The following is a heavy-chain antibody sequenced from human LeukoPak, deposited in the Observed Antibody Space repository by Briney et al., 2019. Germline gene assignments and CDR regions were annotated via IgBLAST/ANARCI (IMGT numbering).Heavy chain of an antibody. J-gene: IGHJ6*03. V-gene: IGHV3-23*01. D-gene: IGHD2-15*01. CDR3: AKGGHVVVVAATRYYYYYMDV. CDR1: GFTFSSYG. Sequence: GGSLRLSCAASGFTFSSYGMSWVRQAPGKGLEWVSAISGSGGSTYYADSVKGRFTISRDNSKNTLYLQMNSLRAEDTAVYYCAKGGHVVVVAATRYYYYYMDVWGKGTTVTISS. CDR2: ISGSGGST.